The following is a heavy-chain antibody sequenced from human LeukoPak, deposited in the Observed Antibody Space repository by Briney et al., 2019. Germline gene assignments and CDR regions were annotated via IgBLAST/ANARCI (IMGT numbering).Heavy chain of an antibody. CDR3: ARDTLSWFDP. CDR2: IYTSGST. CDR1: GGSISSYY. D-gene: IGHD2/OR15-2a*01. V-gene: IGHV4-4*07. J-gene: IGHJ5*02. Sequence: PSETLSLTCTVSGGSISSYYWSWLPQPARKGLEWIGRIYTSGSTNYNPSLKSRLTMSVDTSKNQFSLKLSSVTAADTAVYYCARDTLSWFDPWGQGTLVTVSS.